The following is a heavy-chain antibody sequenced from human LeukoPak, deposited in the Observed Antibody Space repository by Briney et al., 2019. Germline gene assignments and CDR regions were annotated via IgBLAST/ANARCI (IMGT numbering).Heavy chain of an antibody. Sequence: HPGRCLRLSCAAAAFTFSNYWTHSVRHAPGKGLVLVSRIKSDGRTNYADSVKGRFTISRDNAKNTVSLQMNSLRAEDTGVYYCARAPSEIGGYCPEYFQHWGQGTLVTVSS. CDR3: ARAPSEIGGYCPEYFQH. J-gene: IGHJ1*01. CDR1: AFTFSNYW. CDR2: IKSDGRT. D-gene: IGHD2-21*01. V-gene: IGHV3-74*01.